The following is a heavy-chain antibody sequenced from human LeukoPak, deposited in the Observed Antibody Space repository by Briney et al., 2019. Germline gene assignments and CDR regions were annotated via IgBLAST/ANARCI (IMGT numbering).Heavy chain of an antibody. V-gene: IGHV4-34*01. Sequence: SETLSLMCAVSGEPFSRHFWRWPRQSSGKAREWIGETHNSGTTKYHPSLNSRVTISEDTSKNQFYLNLSSVTAADTAVYYCARRDNYNLGSFPFDFWGQGTLVTVSS. CDR2: THNSGTT. CDR3: ARRDNYNLGSFPFDF. D-gene: IGHD3-10*01. J-gene: IGHJ4*02. CDR1: GEPFSRHF.